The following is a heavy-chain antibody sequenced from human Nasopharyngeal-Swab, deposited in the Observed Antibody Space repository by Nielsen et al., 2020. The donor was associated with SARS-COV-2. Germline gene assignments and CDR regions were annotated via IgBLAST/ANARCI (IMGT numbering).Heavy chain of an antibody. Sequence: WIRQPPGKGLEWIGEINHSGSTNYNPSLKSRVTISVDTSKNQFSLKLSSVTPADTAVYYCARGNRGYSGEINRFDPWGQGTLVTVSS. CDR2: INHSGST. D-gene: IGHD5-12*01. J-gene: IGHJ5*02. CDR3: ARGNRGYSGEINRFDP. V-gene: IGHV4-34*01.